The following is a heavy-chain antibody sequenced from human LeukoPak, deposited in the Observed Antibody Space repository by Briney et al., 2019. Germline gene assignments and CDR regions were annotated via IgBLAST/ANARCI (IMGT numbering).Heavy chain of an antibody. CDR2: ISSNGVST. D-gene: IGHD1-1*01. J-gene: IGHJ4*02. CDR1: GFTFSNYA. V-gene: IGHV3-64*04. Sequence: GGSLRLSCSASGFTFSNYAMAWVRQAPGKGLEYVSAISSNGVSTYYADSVKGRFTISRDNSKSTLYLQMNSLRAEDTAVYYCAMNWNCDYWGQGTLVTVSS. CDR3: AMNWNCDY.